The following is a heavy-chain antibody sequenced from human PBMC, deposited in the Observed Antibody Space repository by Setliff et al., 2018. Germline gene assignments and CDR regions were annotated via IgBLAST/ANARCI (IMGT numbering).Heavy chain of an antibody. CDR1: SGSIRSGNDL. CDR3: AREVIDPVSSDAFDI. Sequence: SETLSLTCTVSSGSIRSGNDLWSWLRQSPGKGLEWIAYISAYTGRAYYNPSLQSRAALSADTSKSQFSLRLTSVTAADTAVYYCAREVIDPVSSDAFDIWGQGRMVTVSS. D-gene: IGHD4-4*01. J-gene: IGHJ3*02. V-gene: IGHV4-30-4*01. CDR2: ISAYTGRA.